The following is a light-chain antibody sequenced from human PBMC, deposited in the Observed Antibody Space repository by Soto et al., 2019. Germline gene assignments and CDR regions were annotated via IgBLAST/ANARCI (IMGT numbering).Light chain of an antibody. J-gene: IGLJ1*01. CDR2: GNN. V-gene: IGLV1-40*01. CDR3: QSYHSNLSVF. CDR1: SSNIGAGYA. Sequence: QSVLTQPPSVSGAPGQRVTISCNGSSSNIGAGYAVHWYQQLPGTAPKLLIYGNNNRPSGVPDRFSGSKSGTSASLAITGLQAEDETDYYCQSYHSNLSVFFGTVTKLTVL.